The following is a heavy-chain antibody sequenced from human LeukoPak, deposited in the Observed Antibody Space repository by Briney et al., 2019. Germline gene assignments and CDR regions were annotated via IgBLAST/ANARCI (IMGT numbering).Heavy chain of an antibody. J-gene: IGHJ3*02. CDR3: ARDSPQYCSSTSCYPPENFDI. CDR2: IYTSGST. V-gene: IGHV4-4*07. D-gene: IGHD2-2*01. Sequence: SETLSLTCTVSGGSISSYYWSWIRQPAGKGLEWIGRIYTSGSTNYNPSLKSRVTMSVDTSKNQFSLKLSSVTAADTAVYYCARDSPQYCSSTSCYPPENFDIWGQGTMVTVSS. CDR1: GGSISSYY.